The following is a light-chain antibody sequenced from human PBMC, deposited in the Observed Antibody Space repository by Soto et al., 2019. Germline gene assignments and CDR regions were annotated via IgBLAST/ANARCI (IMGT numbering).Light chain of an antibody. J-gene: IGLJ1*01. CDR2: EVS. V-gene: IGLV2-14*01. Sequence: QSALTQPASVSGSPGQSITISCTGTSSDVGGYDYVSWYQHHPGKAPKLTIYEVSNRPSGVSNRFSGSKSGNTVSLTISGLQAEDEAEYYCSSYTSSSTDVFGTGTKVTVL. CDR3: SSYTSSSTDV. CDR1: SSDVGGYDY.